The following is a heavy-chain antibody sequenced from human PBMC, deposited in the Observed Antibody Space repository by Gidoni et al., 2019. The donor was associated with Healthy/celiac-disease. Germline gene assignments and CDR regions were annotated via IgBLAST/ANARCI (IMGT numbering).Heavy chain of an antibody. D-gene: IGHD3-10*02. CDR3: AKEDYYVTNWFDP. J-gene: IGHJ5*02. V-gene: IGHV3-23*01. Sequence: GRFTISRDNSKNTLYLQMNSLRAEDTAVYYCAKEDYYVTNWFDPWGQGTLVTVSS.